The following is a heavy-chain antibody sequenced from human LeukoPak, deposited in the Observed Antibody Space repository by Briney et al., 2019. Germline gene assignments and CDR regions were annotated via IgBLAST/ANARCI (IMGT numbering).Heavy chain of an antibody. CDR2: ISSSGSTI. V-gene: IGHV3-11*01. D-gene: IGHD6-19*01. Sequence: GGSLRLSCAASGFTFSDYYMSWIRQAPGKGLEWVSYISSSGSTIYYADSVKGRFTISRDNAKNSLYLQMNSLRAEDTAVYYCARAGSSGWANWFDPWAREPWSPSPQ. CDR3: ARAGSSGWANWFDP. J-gene: IGHJ5*02. CDR1: GFTFSDYY.